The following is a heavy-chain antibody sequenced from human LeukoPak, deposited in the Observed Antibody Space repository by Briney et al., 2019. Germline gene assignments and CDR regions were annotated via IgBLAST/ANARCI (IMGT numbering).Heavy chain of an antibody. Sequence: GGSLRLSCAASWFTVSSNYMSWVRQAPGKGLEWVSVIYSGGSTYYADSVKGRFTISRDNSKNTLYLQMNSLRAEDTAVYYCARSSGYSYGLVDYWGQGTLVTVSS. V-gene: IGHV3-53*01. CDR1: WFTVSSNY. J-gene: IGHJ4*02. CDR3: ARSSGYSYGLVDY. CDR2: IYSGGST. D-gene: IGHD5-18*01.